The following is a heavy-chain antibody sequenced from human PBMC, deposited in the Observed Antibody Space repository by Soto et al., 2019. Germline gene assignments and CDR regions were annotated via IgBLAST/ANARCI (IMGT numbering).Heavy chain of an antibody. D-gene: IGHD2-2*01. J-gene: IGHJ4*02. CDR2: IWFDGSNK. CDR1: GFTFSSYG. Sequence: QVQLVESGGGVVQPGRSLRLSCAASGFTFSSYGMHWVRQAPGKGLEWVSVIWFDGSNKYYGDSVKCRFTIARGNSRNTLYLQMNSLRSEYTAVYYCARDPQDIEVVPSAIQYFDYWGQGVLVTVSS. CDR3: ARDPQDIEVVPSAIQYFDY. V-gene: IGHV3-33*01.